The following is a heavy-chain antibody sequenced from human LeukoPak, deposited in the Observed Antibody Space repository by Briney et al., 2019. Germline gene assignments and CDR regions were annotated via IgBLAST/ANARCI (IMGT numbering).Heavy chain of an antibody. J-gene: IGHJ4*02. CDR1: GGSFSGYY. Sequence: SETLSLXCAVYGGSFSGYYWSWIRQPPGKGLEWIGEINHSGSTNYNPSLKSRVTISVDTSKNQFSLKLSSVTAADTAVYYCARGRGVYARDFDYWGQGTLVTVSS. V-gene: IGHV4-34*01. CDR3: ARGRGVYARDFDY. CDR2: INHSGST. D-gene: IGHD2-8*01.